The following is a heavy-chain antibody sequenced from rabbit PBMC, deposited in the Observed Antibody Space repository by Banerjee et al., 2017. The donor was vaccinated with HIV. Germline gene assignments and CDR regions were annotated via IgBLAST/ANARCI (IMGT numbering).Heavy chain of an antibody. D-gene: IGHD6-1*01. J-gene: IGHJ4*01. V-gene: IGHV1S45*01. CDR3: ARDLAGYAGYGFAMDL. CDR2: IYTGSGST. CDR1: GSDISSNA. Sequence: QEQLVESGGGLVQPEGSLTLTCKASGSDISSNAMCWVRQAPGKGLELIACIYTGSGSTYYASWAKGRFTISKTSSTTVTLQMTSLTAADTATYFCARDLAGYAGYGFAMDLWGPGTLVTVS.